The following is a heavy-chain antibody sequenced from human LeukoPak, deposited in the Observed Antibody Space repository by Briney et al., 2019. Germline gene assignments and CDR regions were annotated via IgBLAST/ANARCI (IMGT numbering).Heavy chain of an antibody. V-gene: IGHV3-30*18. CDR2: ISYDGSNK. J-gene: IGHJ4*02. CDR3: AKSYFDY. Sequence: GGSLRLSCAASGFTFSSYGMHWVRQAPGKGLEWVAVISYDGSNKYYADSVKGRFTISRDNPKNTLYLQMNSLRAEDTAVYYCAKSYFDYWGQGTLVTVSS. CDR1: GFTFSSYG.